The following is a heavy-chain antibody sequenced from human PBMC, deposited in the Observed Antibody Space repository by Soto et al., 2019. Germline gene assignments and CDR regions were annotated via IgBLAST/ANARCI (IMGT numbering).Heavy chain of an antibody. D-gene: IGHD3-16*01. Sequence: PSGTLSLTCAVSGDSITNSWHYWVCLPQPTGKGLEWIGGIDYRGSTLYDPTLSSLIIMSIDTSKKYSPLKLTAVSAADTALYYCTGRGSPYVTPDPKCIDAWGQGTLVTVSS. CDR2: IDYRGST. J-gene: IGHJ5*02. V-gene: IGHV4-39*02. CDR3: TGRGSPYVTPDPKCIDA. CDR1: GDSITNSWHY.